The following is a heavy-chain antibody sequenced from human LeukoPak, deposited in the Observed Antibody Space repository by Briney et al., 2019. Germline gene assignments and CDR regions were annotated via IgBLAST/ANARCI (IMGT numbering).Heavy chain of an antibody. J-gene: IGHJ6*03. CDR1: GGSISSGGYY. CDR3: ARDWDYYYYMDV. D-gene: IGHD3-16*01. Sequence: PSETLSLTCTVSGGSISSGGYYWSWIRQPPGKGLEWIGRIYTSGSTNYNPSLKSRVTMSVDTSKNQFSLKLSSVTAADTAVYYCARDWDYYYYMDVWGKGTTVTVSS. CDR2: IYTSGST. V-gene: IGHV4-61*02.